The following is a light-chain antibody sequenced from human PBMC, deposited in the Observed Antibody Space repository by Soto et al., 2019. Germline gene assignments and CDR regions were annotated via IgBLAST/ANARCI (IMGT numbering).Light chain of an antibody. Sequence: EIVLTQSPATLSLYPGERATLXXRASQSVSSYLAWYQQKPGQAPRXLIYDASNRATGIPARFSGSGSGTDFTLTISSLEPEDFAVYYCQQRSNWPTFGQGTRLEIK. CDR1: QSVSSY. CDR3: QQRSNWPT. V-gene: IGKV3-11*01. CDR2: DAS. J-gene: IGKJ5*01.